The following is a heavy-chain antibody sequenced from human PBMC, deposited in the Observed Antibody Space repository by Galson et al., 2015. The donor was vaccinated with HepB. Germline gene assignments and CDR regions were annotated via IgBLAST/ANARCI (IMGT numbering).Heavy chain of an antibody. CDR3: ARDSRPLTSGQLVLGSGAFDI. CDR2: IIPILGIA. D-gene: IGHD6-13*01. J-gene: IGHJ3*02. CDR1: GGTFSSYT. V-gene: IGHV1-69*04. Sequence: SVKVSCKASGGTFSSYTISWVRQAPGQGLEWMGRIIPILGIANYAQKFQGRVTITADKSTSTAYMELSSLRSEDTAVYYCARDSRPLTSGQLVLGSGAFDIWGQGTMVTVSS.